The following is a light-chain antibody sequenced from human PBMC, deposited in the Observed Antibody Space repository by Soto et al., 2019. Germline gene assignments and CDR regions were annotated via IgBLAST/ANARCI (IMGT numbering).Light chain of an antibody. V-gene: IGLV2-14*01. CDR1: SSDVGGYNY. CDR3: SSYTSRSTLV. J-gene: IGLJ1*01. Sequence: QSVLTQSASVSGSPGQSITISCTGTSSDVGGYNYVSWYQQHPGKAPKLMIYEVTNRPSGVSNRFSGSKSGNTASLTISGLQAEDEADYYCSSYTSRSTLVFGTGTKVTVL. CDR2: EVT.